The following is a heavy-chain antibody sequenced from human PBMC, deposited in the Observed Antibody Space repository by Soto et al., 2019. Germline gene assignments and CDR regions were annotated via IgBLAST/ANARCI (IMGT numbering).Heavy chain of an antibody. CDR1: GFTFSGSA. V-gene: IGHV3-73*02. D-gene: IGHD6-13*01. CDR3: ARHSDSASWPREYYLSTGLDV. CDR2: IRNKDNSYTT. Sequence: EVQLVESGGGLVQPGGSLKLSCAASGFTFSGSAMHWVRQASGKGLEWVGHIRNKDNSYTTAYAASVKGRFIISRDDSTNTAYLQMNSLKREDTALYSWARHSDSASWPREYYLSTGLDVWGRGTTVIVYS. J-gene: IGHJ6*02.